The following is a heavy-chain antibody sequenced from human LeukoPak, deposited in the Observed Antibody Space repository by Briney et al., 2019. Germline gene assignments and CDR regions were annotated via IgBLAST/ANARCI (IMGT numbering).Heavy chain of an antibody. V-gene: IGHV4-59*02. J-gene: IGHJ6*04. CDR1: GGSVSNYY. CDR3: AASVCGGDCYSMGMDV. D-gene: IGHD2-21*02. Sequence: SETLSLTCTVSGGSVSNYYWSWIRQSPGKGLEWIGYIYYTETSYNPSLKSRVTISVDTSKTQLSLKLSSVTAADTAVYYCAASVCGGDCYSMGMDVWGKGTTVTISS. CDR2: IYYTET.